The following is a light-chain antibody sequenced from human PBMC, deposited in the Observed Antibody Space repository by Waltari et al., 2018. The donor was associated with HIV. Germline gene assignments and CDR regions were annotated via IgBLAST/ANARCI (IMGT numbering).Light chain of an antibody. Sequence: EIALTQSPGTLSLSPGERATLSCRASQTISRTYLAGYQQKPGQAPRLLIYGASSRATGIPDRFSGSGSGTDFTLTISSLEPEDCAVYYCQQYIGSPRTFGQGTKVELK. CDR1: QTISRTY. CDR3: QQYIGSPRT. V-gene: IGKV3-20*01. J-gene: IGKJ1*01. CDR2: GAS.